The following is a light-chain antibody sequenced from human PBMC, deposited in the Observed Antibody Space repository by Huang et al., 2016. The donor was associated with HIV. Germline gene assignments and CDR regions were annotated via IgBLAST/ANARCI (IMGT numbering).Light chain of an antibody. CDR3: QQYHDWPPRT. V-gene: IGKV3-15*01. Sequence: ILMTQSPATLSVSPGESATLSCRASQSISNKLAWYQQKPGQDPTLLIYGASTRATGIPARFSGSGSGTEFTLTISSLQSEDFAIYYCQQYHDWPPRTFGQGTKVEIK. CDR1: QSISNK. CDR2: GAS. J-gene: IGKJ1*01.